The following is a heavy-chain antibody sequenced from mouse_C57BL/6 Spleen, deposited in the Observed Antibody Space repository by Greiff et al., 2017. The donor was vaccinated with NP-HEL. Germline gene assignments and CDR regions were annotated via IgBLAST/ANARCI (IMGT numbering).Heavy chain of an antibody. CDR3: ARSDYGSSYAFDY. D-gene: IGHD1-1*01. J-gene: IGHJ2*01. CDR2: INPSNGGT. CDR1: GYTFTSFW. Sequence: QVQLQQPGTELVKPGASVKLSCKASGYTFTSFWMHWVKQRPGQGLEWIGNINPSNGGTNYNEKFKSKATLTVDKSSSTAYMQLSSLTSEDSAVYYCARSDYGSSYAFDYWGQGTTLTVSS. V-gene: IGHV1-53*01.